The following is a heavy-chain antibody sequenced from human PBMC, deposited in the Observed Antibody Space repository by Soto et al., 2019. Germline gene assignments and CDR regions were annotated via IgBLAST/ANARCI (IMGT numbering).Heavy chain of an antibody. D-gene: IGHD3-10*01. CDR2: IIPMLGMS. Sequence: QVQLVQSGAEVKKPGSPVRVSCTASGDTFNFYTISWVRQVPGQGREWMGRIIPMLGMSNYAQKFQGRVTIMADKSTSTGYMNLSGLTSEDTAVYYCATNYGSGSTHFDYWGQGTLVTVSS. CDR1: GDTFNFYT. V-gene: IGHV1-69*02. CDR3: ATNYGSGSTHFDY. J-gene: IGHJ4*02.